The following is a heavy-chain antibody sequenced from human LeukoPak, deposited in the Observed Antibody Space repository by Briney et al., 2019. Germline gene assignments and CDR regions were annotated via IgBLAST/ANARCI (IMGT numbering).Heavy chain of an antibody. V-gene: IGHV3-9*01. D-gene: IGHD2-21*01. J-gene: IGHJ4*02. CDR3: TKDFRGTKVDYYFDY. Sequence: GGSLRLSCAASGFTFDDYAMHWVRQAPGKGLEWVSGISWNSGSIGYADSVKGRFTISRDNAKNSLYLQMNSVRAEDTALYYCTKDFRGTKVDYYFDYWGQGTQVTVSS. CDR2: ISWNSGSI. CDR1: GFTFDDYA.